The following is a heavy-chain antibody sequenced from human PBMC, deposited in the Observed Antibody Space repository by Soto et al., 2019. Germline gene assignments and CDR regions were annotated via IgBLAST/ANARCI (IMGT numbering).Heavy chain of an antibody. V-gene: IGHV1-69*02. D-gene: IGHD1-26*01. CDR2: IIPILGIA. CDR1: GGTFSSYT. Sequence: QVQLVQSGAEVKKPGSSVKVSCKASGGTFSSYTISWVRQAPGQGLEWMGRIIPILGIANYAQKFQGRVTNTANKSTSTAYLELSSLRSEYTAVYYCASQEGDGSPSSWLAPWGQGTLVTVSS. CDR3: ASQEGDGSPSSWLAP. J-gene: IGHJ5*02.